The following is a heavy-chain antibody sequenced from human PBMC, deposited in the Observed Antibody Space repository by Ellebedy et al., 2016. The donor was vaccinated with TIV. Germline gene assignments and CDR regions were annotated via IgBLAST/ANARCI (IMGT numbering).Heavy chain of an antibody. D-gene: IGHD5-18*01. CDR3: ARYATTGSMVNFDY. CDR1: GFTFGFTVSNSW. J-gene: IGHJ4*02. CDR2: INPDGSEK. Sequence: PGGSLRLSCAASGFTFGFTVSNSWMSWVRQAPGKGLEWVANINPDGSEKYYVDSVKGRFTISRDNAKNSLYLQMNSLRAEDTAVYYCARYATTGSMVNFDYWGQGTLVTVSS. V-gene: IGHV3-7*01.